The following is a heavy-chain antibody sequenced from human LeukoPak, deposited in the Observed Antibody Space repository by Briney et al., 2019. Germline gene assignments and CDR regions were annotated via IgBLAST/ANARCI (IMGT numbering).Heavy chain of an antibody. V-gene: IGHV4-38-2*02. J-gene: IGHJ5*02. CDR2: VSHSGNT. Sequence: SETLSLTXAVSGYSISSGYYWGWFRQPPGKGLEWIGSVSHSGNTYYNPSLKSRVTISVDTSKNHFSLKVTSATAADTAVYYCAREKDYGDYADWFDPWGQGTLVTVSS. CDR3: AREKDYGDYADWFDP. CDR1: GYSISSGYY. D-gene: IGHD4-17*01.